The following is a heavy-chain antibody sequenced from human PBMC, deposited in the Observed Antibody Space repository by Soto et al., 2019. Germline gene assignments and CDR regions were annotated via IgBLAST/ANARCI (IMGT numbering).Heavy chain of an antibody. D-gene: IGHD3-3*01. V-gene: IGHV3-21*02. Sequence: EVQLVESGGGLVKPGGSLRLSGAASGLDFSSFTMNWVRQAPGKGLEWVSSINEDSPCIYYAHSLRGGFTISRDNAKESLYLQMNSLRAEDTAVYYCVRDFGWYFRSGYMDVWGDGATVTVSS. CDR3: VRDFGWYFRSGYMDV. J-gene: IGHJ6*03. CDR2: INEDSPCI. CDR1: GLDFSSFT.